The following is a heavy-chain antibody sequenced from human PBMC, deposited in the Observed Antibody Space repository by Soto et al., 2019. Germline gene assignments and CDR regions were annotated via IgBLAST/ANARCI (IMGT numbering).Heavy chain of an antibody. J-gene: IGHJ6*02. CDR2: IDSSTKYT. V-gene: IGHV3-11*05. CDR1: GFTFRDYY. CDR3: AREYYYTMDV. Sequence: QVQLVESGGGLVRPGGSLRLSCEASGFTFRDYYMTWFRQAPGKGLEWLSYIDSSTKYTNYADSVKGRFTISRDNAKNPLYLQMNSLRADDTAVYYCAREYYYTMDVWGQGTMVTVSS.